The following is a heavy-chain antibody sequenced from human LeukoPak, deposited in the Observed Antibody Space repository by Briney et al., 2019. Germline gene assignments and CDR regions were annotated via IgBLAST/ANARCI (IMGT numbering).Heavy chain of an antibody. J-gene: IGHJ6*03. CDR2: IYYSGNT. D-gene: IGHD6-19*01. V-gene: IGHV4-39*07. Sequence: SETLSLTCTVSGGSISSNRYYWGWLRQPPGKGLEWIGSIYYSGNTYYNPVLEGRVTISVDTTKNQFSLKLSSVTAADTAVYYCARETAVAGTFSYYMDVWGKGTTVTVSS. CDR1: GGSISSNRYY. CDR3: ARETAVAGTFSYYMDV.